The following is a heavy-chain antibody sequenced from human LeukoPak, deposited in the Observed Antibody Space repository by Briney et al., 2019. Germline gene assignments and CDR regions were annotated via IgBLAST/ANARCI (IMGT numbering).Heavy chain of an antibody. Sequence: SETLSLTCAVYGGSFSGYYWSWIRQPPGKGLEWIGYIYYSGSTYYNPSLKSRVTISVDTSKNQFSLKLSSVTAADTAVYYCARYPDDYSSDYYYYGMDVWGQGTTVTVSS. CDR1: GGSFSGYY. D-gene: IGHD4-4*01. CDR3: ARYPDDYSSDYYYYGMDV. V-gene: IGHV4-30-4*08. J-gene: IGHJ6*02. CDR2: IYYSGST.